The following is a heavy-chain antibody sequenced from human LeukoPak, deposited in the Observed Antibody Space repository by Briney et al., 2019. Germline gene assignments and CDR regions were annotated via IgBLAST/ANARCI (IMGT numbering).Heavy chain of an antibody. CDR3: ATRWHHFDY. J-gene: IGHJ4*02. D-gene: IGHD4-23*01. Sequence: ASETLSLTCTVSGGSITSTNYYWSWIRQPPGKGLEWIGEINHSGSTNYNPSLKSRVTISVDTSKNQFSLKLSSVTAADTAVYYCATRWHHFDYWGQGTLVTVSS. CDR1: GGSITSTNYY. V-gene: IGHV4-39*07. CDR2: INHSGST.